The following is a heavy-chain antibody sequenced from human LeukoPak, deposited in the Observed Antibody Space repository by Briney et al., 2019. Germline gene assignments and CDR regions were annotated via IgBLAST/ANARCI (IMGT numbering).Heavy chain of an antibody. D-gene: IGHD3-9*01. CDR1: GFTFTRYA. Sequence: GRSLRLSCVASGFTFTRYAMHWVRQAPGRGLEWVTVVSYDGNDKYHADSVKGRFTISRDNSKNTVYLQMNSLRAEDTAVYYCARDDALAIDGFDSWGQGTLVTVSS. V-gene: IGHV3-30*04. CDR2: VSYDGNDK. J-gene: IGHJ4*02. CDR3: ARDDALAIDGFDS.